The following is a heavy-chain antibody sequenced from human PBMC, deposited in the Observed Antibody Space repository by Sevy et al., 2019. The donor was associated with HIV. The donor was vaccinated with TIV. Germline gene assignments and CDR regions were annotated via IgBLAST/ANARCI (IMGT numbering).Heavy chain of an antibody. CDR2: IRSKAYNFAT. D-gene: IGHD3-10*01. Sequence: GGSLRLSCAASGFAFSGSTVHWVRQASGKGLEWVGRIRSKAYNFATTYAASLKGRFTISRDDSKNTAYLQLNGLKTEDTAVYYCANKGGSRPNDAFDTWGQGTMVTVSS. CDR3: ANKGGSRPNDAFDT. J-gene: IGHJ3*02. V-gene: IGHV3-73*01. CDR1: GFAFSGST.